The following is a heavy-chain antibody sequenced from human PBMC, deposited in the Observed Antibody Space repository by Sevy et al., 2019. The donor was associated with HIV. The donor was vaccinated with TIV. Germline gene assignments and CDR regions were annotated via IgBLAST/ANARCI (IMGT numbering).Heavy chain of an antibody. Sequence: GGSLRLSCAASGFTFSSYSMNWVRRAPGKGLEWVSYISSSSSTIYYADSVKGRFTISRDNAKNSLYLQMNSLRDKDTAVYYCARVGVNYEEDLWGPGTLVTVSS. D-gene: IGHD3-22*01. CDR3: ARVGVNYEEDL. CDR1: GFTFSSYS. CDR2: ISSSSSTI. V-gene: IGHV3-48*02. J-gene: IGHJ2*01.